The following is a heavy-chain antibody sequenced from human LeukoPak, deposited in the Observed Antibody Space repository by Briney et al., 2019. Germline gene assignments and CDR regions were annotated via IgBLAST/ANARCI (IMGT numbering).Heavy chain of an antibody. Sequence: PSETLSLTCTVSGGSISSYYWSWIRQPPGKGLEWIGYIYYNGSTNYTPSLKSRVTMSVDTSKNQFSLRLISVAAADTAVYYCARMYSGTSYYFDFWGQGTLVTVSS. CDR3: ARMYSGTSYYFDF. CDR2: IYYNGST. CDR1: GGSISSYY. V-gene: IGHV4-59*01. J-gene: IGHJ4*02. D-gene: IGHD1-26*01.